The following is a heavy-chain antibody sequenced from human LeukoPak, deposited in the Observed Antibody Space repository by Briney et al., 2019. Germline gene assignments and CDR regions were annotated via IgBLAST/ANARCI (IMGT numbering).Heavy chain of an antibody. V-gene: IGHV3-30*19. J-gene: IGHJ4*02. CDR1: GFTFSSYG. D-gene: IGHD6-19*01. Sequence: PGRSLRLSCAASGFTFSSYGMHWVRQAPGKGLEWVAVISYDGSNKYYADSVKGRFTISRDNSKNTLYLQMNSLRAEDTAVYYCARVKQWLGYFDYWGQGTLVTVSS. CDR3: ARVKQWLGYFDY. CDR2: ISYDGSNK.